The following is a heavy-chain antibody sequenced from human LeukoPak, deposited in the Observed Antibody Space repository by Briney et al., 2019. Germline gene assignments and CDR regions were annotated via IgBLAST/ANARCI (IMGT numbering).Heavy chain of an antibody. CDR1: GFTFSSFW. Sequence: GGSLRLSCAASGFTFSSFWMTWVRQAPGKGLEWVASIKQDGSEKYYVNSVKGRFTISRDNAKDSLYLQMNSLRAEDTAVYYCAKETGIYPPIDYWGQGTLVTVSS. D-gene: IGHD1-26*01. CDR2: IKQDGSEK. V-gene: IGHV3-7*01. J-gene: IGHJ4*02. CDR3: AKETGIYPPIDY.